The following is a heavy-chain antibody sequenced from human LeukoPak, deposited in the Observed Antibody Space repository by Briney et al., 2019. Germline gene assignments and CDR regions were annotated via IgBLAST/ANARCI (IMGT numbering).Heavy chain of an antibody. CDR3: ARDLGVLPTTKPETDY. CDR2: ITSTGRYI. D-gene: IGHD2-2*01. Sequence: PGGSLRLSWTASGFTFSSYGMNWVRQAPGKGLEWVSSITSTGRYIYYADSVKGRFTISRDNAKNSLYLQMNSLRAEDTALYYCARDLGVLPTTKPETDYWGQGTLVTVSS. J-gene: IGHJ4*02. V-gene: IGHV3-21*01. CDR1: GFTFSSYG.